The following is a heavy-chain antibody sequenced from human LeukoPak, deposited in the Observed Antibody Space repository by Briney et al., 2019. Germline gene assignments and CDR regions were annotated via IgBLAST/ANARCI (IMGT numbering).Heavy chain of an antibody. J-gene: IGHJ4*02. CDR3: AADPYYYDSSGYPSFDY. CDR2: IVVGSGNT. Sequence: SVKVSCKASGFTFTSSAMQWVRQARGQRLEWIGWIVVGSGNTNYAQKFQERVTITRDMSTSTAYMELSSLRSEDTAVYYCAADPYYYDSSGYPSFDYWGQGTLVTVSS. CDR1: GFTFTSSA. D-gene: IGHD3-22*01. V-gene: IGHV1-58*02.